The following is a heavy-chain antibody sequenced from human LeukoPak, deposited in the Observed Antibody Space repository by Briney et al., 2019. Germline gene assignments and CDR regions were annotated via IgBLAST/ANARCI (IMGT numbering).Heavy chain of an antibody. V-gene: IGHV5-51*01. Sequence: GESLKISCEGSGYSFTSYWIGWVRQMPGKGLEWMGIIYPGDSDTTYSPSFQGQVTISADKSISTAYLQWSSLKASDTAIYHCARSRDVAGTYRSFDYWGQGTLVTVSP. D-gene: IGHD6-19*01. CDR1: GYSFTSYW. CDR3: ARSRDVAGTYRSFDY. J-gene: IGHJ4*02. CDR2: IYPGDSDT.